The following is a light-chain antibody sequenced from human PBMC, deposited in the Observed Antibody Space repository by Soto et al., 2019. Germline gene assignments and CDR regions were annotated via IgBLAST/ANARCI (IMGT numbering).Light chain of an antibody. CDR2: EGS. Sequence: QSALTQPASVSGSPGQSITISCTGTSSDVGSYNLVSWYQQHPGKAPKLMIYEGSKRPSGVSNRFSGSKSGNTASLTISGLQADEEADYYCCSYAASSTYVFGTGTKVTVL. J-gene: IGLJ1*01. CDR3: CSYAASSTYV. V-gene: IGLV2-23*01. CDR1: SSDVGSYNL.